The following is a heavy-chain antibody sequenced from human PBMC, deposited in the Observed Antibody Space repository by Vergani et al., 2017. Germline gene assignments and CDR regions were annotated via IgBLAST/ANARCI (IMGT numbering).Heavy chain of an antibody. V-gene: IGHV3-30*02. D-gene: IGHD2-21*02. J-gene: IGHJ4*02. CDR3: AKYLRDSTDGLPDS. CDR1: GFNFNNFG. CDR2: IGKDGINT. Sequence: QLQLVESGGGVVQPGRSLRLSCAASGFNFNNFGIHWVRQAPGKGLEWLAYIGKDGINTRYRDAVKGRFTVSRDNSKDILYLQMDSLRSEDTALYYCAKYLRDSTDGLPDSWGPGTLVIVSS.